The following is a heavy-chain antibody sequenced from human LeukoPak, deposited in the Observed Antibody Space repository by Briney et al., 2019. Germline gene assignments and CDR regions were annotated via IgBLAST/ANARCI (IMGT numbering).Heavy chain of an antibody. Sequence: GGSLRLSCEASGFTFSTYGMHWVRQAPGKGLEWITLIPYDGSNKYYADSVKGRFTISRDNSKNTLYLQMNSLRAEDTALYYCARSFYGSGSYPTPDYWGQGTLVTVSS. CDR2: IPYDGSNK. D-gene: IGHD3-10*01. V-gene: IGHV3-30*03. CDR3: ARSFYGSGSYPTPDY. CDR1: GFTFSTYG. J-gene: IGHJ4*02.